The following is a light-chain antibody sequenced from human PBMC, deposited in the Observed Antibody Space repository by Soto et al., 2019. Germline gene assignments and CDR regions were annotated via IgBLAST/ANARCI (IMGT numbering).Light chain of an antibody. Sequence: DIVMTQYPDSLAVSLGERATINCKSSQSVLYSSNNKNYLAWYQQKPGQPPKLLIYWASTRESGVPDRLSGSGSGTDFTITISSLQAEDVAVYYCQQYYRPWTFGQGTKVEIK. V-gene: IGKV4-1*01. CDR3: QQYYRPWT. J-gene: IGKJ1*01. CDR2: WAS. CDR1: QSVLYSSNNKNY.